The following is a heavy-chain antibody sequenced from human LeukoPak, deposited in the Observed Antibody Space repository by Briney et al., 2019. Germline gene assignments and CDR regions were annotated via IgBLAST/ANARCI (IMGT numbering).Heavy chain of an antibody. D-gene: IGHD1-26*01. CDR1: GGPISSYY. J-gene: IGHJ5*02. CDR2: IYYSGST. V-gene: IGHV4-59*08. CDR3: ARQTWERHNWFDP. Sequence: XETLSLTCTVSGGPISSYYWSWIRQPPGKGLEWIGYIYYSGSTNYNPSLKSRVTISVDTSKNQCSLKLSSVTAADTAVYYCARQTWERHNWFDPWGQGTLVTVSS.